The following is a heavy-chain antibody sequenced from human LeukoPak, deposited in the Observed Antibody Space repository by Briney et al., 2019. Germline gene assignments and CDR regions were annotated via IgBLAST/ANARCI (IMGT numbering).Heavy chain of an antibody. CDR1: GDYITSSSDY. D-gene: IGHD6-19*01. Sequence: PSETLSLTCTVSGDYITSSSDYWGWIRQPPGKGLEWTGNIYYTGITYYNPSLKSRVTMSVETSKIQFSPRLSSVTAADTAIYYCVRREYSSSWSKFDYWGQGILVTVSS. J-gene: IGHJ4*02. CDR2: IYYTGIT. V-gene: IGHV4-39*01. CDR3: VRREYSSSWSKFDY.